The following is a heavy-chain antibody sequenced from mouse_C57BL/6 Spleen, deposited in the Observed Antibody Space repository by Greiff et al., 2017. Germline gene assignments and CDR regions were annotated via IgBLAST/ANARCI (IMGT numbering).Heavy chain of an antibody. D-gene: IGHD3-2*02. J-gene: IGHJ4*01. CDR1: GYAFSSSW. Sequence: QVQLQQSGPELVKPGASVKISCKASGYAFSSSWMNWVKQRPGKGLEWIGRIYPGDGDTNYNGKFKGKATLTADKSSSTAYMQLSSLTSEDSAVYCCARDSSGHYAMDYWGQGTSVTVSS. CDR3: ARDSSGHYAMDY. V-gene: IGHV1-82*01. CDR2: IYPGDGDT.